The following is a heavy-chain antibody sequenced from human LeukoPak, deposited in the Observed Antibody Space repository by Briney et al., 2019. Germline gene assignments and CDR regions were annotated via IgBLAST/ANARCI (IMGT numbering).Heavy chain of an antibody. CDR1: GGSINTYY. V-gene: IGHV4-59*08. D-gene: IGHD2-15*01. J-gene: IGHJ4*02. CDR2: IFYSGST. Sequence: SETLSLTCTVSGGSINTYYWSWIRQPPGQGLEWIGYIFYSGSTKYNPSLKSRVTISVDATKNQFSLRLNSVTAADTAIYYCARHYSPIEFWGQGILVTVSS. CDR3: ARHYSPIEF.